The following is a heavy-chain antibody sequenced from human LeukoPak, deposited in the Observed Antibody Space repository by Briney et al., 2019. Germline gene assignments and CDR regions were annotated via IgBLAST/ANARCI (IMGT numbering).Heavy chain of an antibody. CDR1: GFTFSTYS. CDR2: ISSSSIYI. CDR3: ARDQTTYLTTTEYKWFDP. D-gene: IGHD1-1*01. Sequence: GGSLRLSCAASGFTFSTYSVNWVRQAPGKGLEWVASISSSSIYIHYADSVKGRFTISRDNAKNSLYLQMNSLRAEDTAVYYCARDQTTYLTTTEYKWFDPWGQGTLVTVSS. V-gene: IGHV3-21*01. J-gene: IGHJ5*02.